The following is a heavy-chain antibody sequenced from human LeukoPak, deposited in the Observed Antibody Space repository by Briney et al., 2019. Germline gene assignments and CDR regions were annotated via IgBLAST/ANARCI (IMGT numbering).Heavy chain of an antibody. V-gene: IGHV3-7*01. Sequence: GGSLRLSCAASGFTFSSYWMSWVRLAPGKGLEWVANIKQDESEKYYVDSVKGRFTISRDNAKNSLYLQMNSLRAEDTAVYYCARDKIEGPTKLDYWGQGILVTVSS. CDR3: ARDKIEGPTKLDY. J-gene: IGHJ4*02. CDR1: GFTFSSYW. D-gene: IGHD1-1*01. CDR2: IKQDESEK.